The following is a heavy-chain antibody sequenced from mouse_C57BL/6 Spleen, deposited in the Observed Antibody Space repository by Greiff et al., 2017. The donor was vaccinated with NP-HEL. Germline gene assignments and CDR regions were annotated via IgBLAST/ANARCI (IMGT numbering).Heavy chain of an antibody. J-gene: IGHJ3*01. CDR1: GYTFTSYW. V-gene: IGHV1-69*01. CDR2: IDPSDSYT. CDR3: ACYRNYGGFAY. Sequence: QVQLQQPGAELVMPGASVKLSCKASGYTFTSYWMHWVKQRPGQGLEWIGEIDPSDSYTNYNQKFKGKSTLTVDKSSSTAYMQLSSLTSEDSAVYYCACYRNYGGFAYWGQGTLVTVSA. D-gene: IGHD2-5*01.